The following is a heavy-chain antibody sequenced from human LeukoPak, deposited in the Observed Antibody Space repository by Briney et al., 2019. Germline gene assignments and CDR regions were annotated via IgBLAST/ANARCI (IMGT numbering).Heavy chain of an antibody. CDR2: INHSGST. Sequence: SETLSLTCAVYGGSLSGYYWSWIRQPPGKGLEWIGEINHSGSTNYNPSLKSRVTISVDTSKNQFSLKLSSVTAADTAVYYCARGRLPWFGWFDPWGQGTLVTVSS. J-gene: IGHJ5*02. CDR3: ARGRLPWFGWFDP. CDR1: GGSLSGYY. D-gene: IGHD3-16*01. V-gene: IGHV4-34*01.